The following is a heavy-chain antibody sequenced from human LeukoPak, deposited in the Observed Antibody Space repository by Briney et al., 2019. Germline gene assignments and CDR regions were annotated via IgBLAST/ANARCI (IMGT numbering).Heavy chain of an antibody. Sequence: ASVKVSCKASGYTFTGYYMHWVRQAPGQGLEWMGWISAYNGNTNYAQKLQGRVTMTTDTSTSTAYMELRSLRSDDTAVYYCARVGRSGSSGWYYYYGMDVWGQGTTVTVSS. V-gene: IGHV1-18*04. CDR1: GYTFTGYY. J-gene: IGHJ6*02. D-gene: IGHD6-19*01. CDR2: ISAYNGNT. CDR3: ARVGRSGSSGWYYYYGMDV.